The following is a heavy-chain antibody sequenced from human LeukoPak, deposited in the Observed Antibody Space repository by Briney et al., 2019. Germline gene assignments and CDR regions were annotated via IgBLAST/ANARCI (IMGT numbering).Heavy chain of an antibody. J-gene: IGHJ4*02. CDR2: ISSSSSYI. Sequence: GGSLRLSCAASGFTFSSYSMNWVRQAPGKGLEWVSSISSSSSYIYYADSVKGRFTISRDNAKNSLYLQMNSLRAEDTALYHCARALIGYYFDYWGQGTLVTVSS. CDR1: GFTFSSYS. CDR3: ARALIGYYFDY. D-gene: IGHD2-8*01. V-gene: IGHV3-21*04.